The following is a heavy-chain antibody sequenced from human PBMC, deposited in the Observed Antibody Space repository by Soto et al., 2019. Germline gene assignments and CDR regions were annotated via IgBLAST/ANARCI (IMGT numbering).Heavy chain of an antibody. J-gene: IGHJ5*02. CDR2: ISSSSYI. CDR3: ARGREGPWLVYARNCFDH. Sequence: GGSLRLSCAASGFTFSSYSMNWVRQAPGKGLEWVSSISSSSYIYYADSVKGRFTISRDNAKNSLYLQMNSLRAEDTAVYYCARGREGPWLVYARNCFDHWRQRTLVTVSS. CDR1: GFTFSSYS. D-gene: IGHD2-2*01. V-gene: IGHV3-21*01.